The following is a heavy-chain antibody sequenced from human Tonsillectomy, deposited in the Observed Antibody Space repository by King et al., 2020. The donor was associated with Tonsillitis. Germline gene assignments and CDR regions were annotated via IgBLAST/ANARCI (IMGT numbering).Heavy chain of an antibody. CDR2: IYLGDSDT. J-gene: IGHJ6*02. Sequence: VQLVQSGAEVKKPGESLKISCKASGYSFSSYWIGWVRQMPGKGLEWMGTIYLGDSDTRYSPSFQGQVTISADKSISTAYLQWSSLKASDTAMYYCARHPAAPYYGSESYSLYYYYDIDVWGQGTTVTVSS. CDR1: GYSFSSYW. V-gene: IGHV5-51*01. CDR3: ARHPAAPYYGSESYSLYYYYDIDV. D-gene: IGHD3-10*01.